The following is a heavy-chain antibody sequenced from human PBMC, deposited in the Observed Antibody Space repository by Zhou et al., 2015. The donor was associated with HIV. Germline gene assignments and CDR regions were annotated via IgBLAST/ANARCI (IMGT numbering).Heavy chain of an antibody. D-gene: IGHD2-15*01. CDR1: GGTFSSYA. J-gene: IGHJ4*02. Sequence: QVQLVQSGAEVKKPGSSVKVSCKASGGTFSSYAISWVRQAPGQGLEWMGGIIPIFGTANYAQKFQGRVTITADESTSTAYMELSSLRSEDTAVYYCARSKFPSGGYSGYVPDFCSGGSCYPFDYWGQGTLVTVSS. CDR2: IIPIFGTA. V-gene: IGHV1-69*01. CDR3: ARSKFPSGGYSGYVPDFCSGGSCYPFDY.